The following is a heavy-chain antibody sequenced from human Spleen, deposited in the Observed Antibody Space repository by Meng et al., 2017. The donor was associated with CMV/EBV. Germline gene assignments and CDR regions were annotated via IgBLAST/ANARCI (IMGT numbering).Heavy chain of an antibody. V-gene: IGHV3-74*01. CDR2: IDSDGSTA. D-gene: IGHD2-2*01. CDR3: AKDRVPAAIVTVIGY. J-gene: IGHJ4*02. CDR1: GVAFSDYY. Sequence: GESLKISCSASGVAFSDYYMSWVRQAPGKGLVWVSHIDSDGSTATYADSVRGRFTISRDNAKNTLYLQMNSLRAEDTAVYYCAKDRVPAAIVTVIGYWGQGTLVTVSS.